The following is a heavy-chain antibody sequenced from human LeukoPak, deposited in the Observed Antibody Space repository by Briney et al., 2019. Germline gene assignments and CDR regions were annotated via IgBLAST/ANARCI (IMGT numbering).Heavy chain of an antibody. CDR2: ISSSSSSM. Sequence: GGSLRLSCAASGFTFSSYSMNWVRQAPGKGLEWVSYISSSSSSMYYADSVKGRFTISRDTARNSLYLQMNSLRDEDTAVYYCVRGYCGSTSCAFDYWGQGTLVTVSS. D-gene: IGHD2-2*01. CDR1: GFTFSSYS. CDR3: VRGYCGSTSCAFDY. V-gene: IGHV3-48*02. J-gene: IGHJ4*02.